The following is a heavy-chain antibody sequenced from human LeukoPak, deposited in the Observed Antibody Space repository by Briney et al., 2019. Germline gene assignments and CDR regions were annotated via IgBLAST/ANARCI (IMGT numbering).Heavy chain of an antibody. V-gene: IGHV4-59*01. CDR3: AKDESDAPGGWINAFDI. D-gene: IGHD2-2*03. CDR1: GGSISSYY. Sequence: PSETLSLTCTVSGGSISSYYWSWIRQPPGKGLEWIGYIYYSGSTNYNPSLKSRVTISVATSKNPFSLKLSSVTAADTAVYYCAKDESDAPGGWINAFDIWGQGTMVTVSS. CDR2: IYYSGST. J-gene: IGHJ3*02.